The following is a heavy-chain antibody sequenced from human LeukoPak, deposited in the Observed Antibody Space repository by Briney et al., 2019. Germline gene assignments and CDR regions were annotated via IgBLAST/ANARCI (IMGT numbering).Heavy chain of an antibody. D-gene: IGHD1-7*01. J-gene: IGHJ3*02. Sequence: ASVKVSCKASGGTFSSYAISWVRQAPGQGLEWMGGIIPIFGTANYAQKFQGRVTITTDESTSTAYMELSSLRSEDTAVYYCARDRLELRAFDIWGQGTMVTVSS. CDR3: ARDRLELRAFDI. CDR2: IIPIFGTA. V-gene: IGHV1-69*05. CDR1: GGTFSSYA.